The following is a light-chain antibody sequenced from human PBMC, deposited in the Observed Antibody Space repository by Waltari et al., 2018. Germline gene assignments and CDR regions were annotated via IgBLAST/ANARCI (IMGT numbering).Light chain of an antibody. CDR1: SSAGGGYNY. CDR3: SSYAGSNKVV. CDR2: EVS. J-gene: IGLJ2*01. V-gene: IGLV2-8*01. Sequence: QSALTQPPSASGSPGQSVTISCPGTSSAGGGYNYVAWYQQPPGKAPKLMIYEVSRRPSGVPDRFSGSKSGNTASLTVSGLQAEDEADYYCSSYAGSNKVVFGGGTKLTVL.